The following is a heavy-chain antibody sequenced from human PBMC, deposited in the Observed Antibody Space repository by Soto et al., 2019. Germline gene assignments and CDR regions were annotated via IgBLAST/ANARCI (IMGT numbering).Heavy chain of an antibody. CDR3: ARRVSAYYDF. V-gene: IGHV4-59*02. J-gene: IGHJ4*02. Sequence: QVQLQESGPGLVKSSETLSLTCTVSGASVSRYYVAWIRQSPGKGLEWIGFLYSSGSTNYNSSLKSRVTISVDTSKTQFSLRLSSVTAADTAVYYCARRVSAYYDFWGQGTRVTVSS. CDR2: LYSSGST. CDR1: GASVSRYY. D-gene: IGHD2-8*01.